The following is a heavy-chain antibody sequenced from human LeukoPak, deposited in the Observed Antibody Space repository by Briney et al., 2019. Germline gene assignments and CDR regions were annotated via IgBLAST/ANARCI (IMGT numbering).Heavy chain of an antibody. CDR1: GFTFSSYW. J-gene: IGHJ4*02. D-gene: IGHD3-22*01. V-gene: IGHV3-7*01. Sequence: GGSLRLSCAASGFTFSSYWMSWVRQAPGKGLEWVANINQDGSEKYSVDSVKGRFTISRDNAKSSLYPQMNSLRVDDTAVYYCARDRALYDSRRGYYYTEDDYWGQGTLVTVSS. CDR2: INQDGSEK. CDR3: ARDRALYDSRRGYYYTEDDY.